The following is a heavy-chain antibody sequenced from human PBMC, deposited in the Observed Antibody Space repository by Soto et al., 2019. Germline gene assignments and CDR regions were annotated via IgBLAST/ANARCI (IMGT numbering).Heavy chain of an antibody. Sequence: GGSLRLSCAASGFTFSSYSMNWVRQAPGKGLEWVSSISSSSSYIYYADSVKGRFTISRDNAKNSLYLQMNSLRAEDTAVYYCARNSGYEEENDFDYWDQGTLVTVSS. CDR2: ISSSSSYI. D-gene: IGHD5-12*01. CDR3: ARNSGYEEENDFDY. J-gene: IGHJ4*02. CDR1: GFTFSSYS. V-gene: IGHV3-21*01.